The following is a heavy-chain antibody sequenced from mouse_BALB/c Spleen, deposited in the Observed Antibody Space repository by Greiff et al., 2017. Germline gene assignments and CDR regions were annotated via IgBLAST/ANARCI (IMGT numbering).Heavy chain of an antibody. CDR1: GYAFSSYW. CDR2: IYPGDGDT. D-gene: IGHD2-3*01. Sequence: QVQLKESGAELVRPGSSVKISCKASGYAFSSYWMNWVKQRPGQGLEWIGQIYPGDGDTNYNGKFKGKATLTADKSSSTAYMQLSSLTSEDSAVYFCARWGDGYYPFFDYWGQGTTLTVSS. J-gene: IGHJ2*01. V-gene: IGHV1-80*01. CDR3: ARWGDGYYPFFDY.